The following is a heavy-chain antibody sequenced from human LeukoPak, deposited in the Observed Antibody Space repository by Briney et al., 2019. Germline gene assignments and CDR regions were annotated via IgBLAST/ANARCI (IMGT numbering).Heavy chain of an antibody. CDR1: GFXVSGNY. CDR2: IYSGDST. D-gene: IGHD3-3*01. Sequence: PGGSLRLSCAASGFXVSGNYISWVRQAPGKGLEWVSIIYSGDSTYYADSVKGRFTISRDNSKNTLYLQMNSLRAEDTAVYYCARVFWEKDGFIGAFDIWGQGTMVTVSS. V-gene: IGHV3-66*01. CDR3: ARVFWEKDGFIGAFDI. J-gene: IGHJ3*02.